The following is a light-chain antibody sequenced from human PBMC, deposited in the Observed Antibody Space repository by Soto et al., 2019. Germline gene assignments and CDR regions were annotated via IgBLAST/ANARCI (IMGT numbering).Light chain of an antibody. CDR2: DAS. Sequence: DIQMTQSPSSLSGSVGDRVTITCQASQDMSNYLNWYQQKPGKAPKLLIYDASNLETGVPSRFSGSGSGTDFTFTISSLQTEDIATYYCQQYDNLPITFGQGTRLEIK. CDR3: QQYDNLPIT. J-gene: IGKJ5*01. CDR1: QDMSNY. V-gene: IGKV1-33*01.